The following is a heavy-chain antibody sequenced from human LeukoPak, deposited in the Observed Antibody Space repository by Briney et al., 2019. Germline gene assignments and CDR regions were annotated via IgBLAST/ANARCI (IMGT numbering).Heavy chain of an antibody. Sequence: GASVKVSCKASGGTFSSYAISWVRQAPGQGLEWMGRIIPILGIANYAQKFQGRVTITADKSTSTAYMELSSLRSEDTAVYYCARRDSTVVVSPYYYYYGMDVWGQGTTVTVSS. CDR1: GGTFSSYA. D-gene: IGHD2-21*01. CDR2: IIPILGIA. J-gene: IGHJ6*02. V-gene: IGHV1-69*04. CDR3: ARRDSTVVVSPYYYYYGMDV.